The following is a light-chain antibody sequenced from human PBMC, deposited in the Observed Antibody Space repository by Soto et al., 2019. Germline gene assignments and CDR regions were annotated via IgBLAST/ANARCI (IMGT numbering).Light chain of an antibody. CDR3: QSYYSSLSGWV. CDR2: GDS. V-gene: IGLV1-40*01. J-gene: IGLJ3*02. CDR1: SSNIGAGYN. Sequence: QSVLTQPPSVSGAPGQRVTISCTGSSSNIGAGYNVHWYQQLPGTAPKLLIFGDSNRPSGVLDRFSGSKSGTSASLAITGLQAEDEADYYCQSYYSSLSGWVFGGGTKLTVL.